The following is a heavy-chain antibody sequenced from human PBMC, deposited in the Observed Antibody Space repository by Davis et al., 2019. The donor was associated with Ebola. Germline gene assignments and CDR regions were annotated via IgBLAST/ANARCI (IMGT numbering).Heavy chain of an antibody. J-gene: IGHJ6*02. V-gene: IGHV1-8*01. Sequence: AASVKVSCKASGYTFSNYAINWVRQATGQGLEWMGWMNPNSGDTGYAQKFQGRVTMTRNTSISTAYMELSSLRSEDTAVYYFAREGTGDGFIYYYGMDVWGQGTTVTVSS. CDR2: MNPNSGDT. CDR3: AREGTGDGFIYYYGMDV. D-gene: IGHD1-1*01. CDR1: GYTFSNYA.